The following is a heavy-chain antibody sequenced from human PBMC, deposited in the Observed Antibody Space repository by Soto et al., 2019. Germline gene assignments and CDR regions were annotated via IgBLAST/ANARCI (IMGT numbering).Heavy chain of an antibody. CDR2: INWNGGAT. CDR3: ARGITMVRGVIITRDSYYYMDV. CDR1: GFTFDDYG. J-gene: IGHJ6*03. V-gene: IGHV3-20*01. Sequence: GGSLRLSCAAFGFTFDDYGMSWVRQVPGKGLEWVCGINWNGGATAYADSVKGRFTISRDNAKNSLYLQMNRLRAEDTALYHCARGITMVRGVIITRDSYYYMDVWGKGTTVTVSS. D-gene: IGHD3-10*01.